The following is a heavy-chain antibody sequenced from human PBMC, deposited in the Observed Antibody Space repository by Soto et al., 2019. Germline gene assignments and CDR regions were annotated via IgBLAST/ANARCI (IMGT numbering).Heavy chain of an antibody. J-gene: IGHJ4*02. CDR2: IYYSGSS. V-gene: IGHV4-39*01. D-gene: IGHD7-27*01. CDR3: ASEMATIRTGVDY. Sequence: PSETLSLTCTVSGGSISSSSYYWGWIRQPPGKVRECSGSIYYSGSSYYNPSLKSRVTISVDTSKNQFSLKLSSVTAADADVYYCASEMATIRTGVDYWGQGTLVTVSS. CDR1: GGSISSSSYY.